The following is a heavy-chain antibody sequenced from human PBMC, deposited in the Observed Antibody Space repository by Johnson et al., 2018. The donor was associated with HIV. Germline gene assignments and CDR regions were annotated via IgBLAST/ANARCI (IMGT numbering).Heavy chain of an antibody. V-gene: IGHV3-20*04. Sequence: VQLVESGGGVVRPGGSLRLSCEGSGFRLDEYAMSWVRQAPGKGLEWVSGVSWNGISTNYADSVKGRFSISRDNVKNSLYLEMERLRVEDTAFYYCASSPSTQDSRLTGDCGAFATWGQGTMVIVSS. CDR3: ASSPSTQDSRLTGDCGAFAT. D-gene: IGHD7-27*01. CDR1: GFRLDEYA. CDR2: VSWNGIST. J-gene: IGHJ3*02.